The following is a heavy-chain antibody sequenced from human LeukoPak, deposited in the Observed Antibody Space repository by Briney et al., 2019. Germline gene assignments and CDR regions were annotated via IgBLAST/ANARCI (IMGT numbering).Heavy chain of an antibody. CDR1: GFTFSSSS. CDR3: ARRLDY. CDR2: ISSSSTYI. J-gene: IGHJ4*02. Sequence: GGSLRLSCAASGFTFSSSSMNWVRQAPGKVLEWVSSISSSSTYIFYADSVKGRFTISRDTAKNSVYLQMNNLRVEDTGVYYCARRLDYWGQGTLVTVSS. V-gene: IGHV3-21*01.